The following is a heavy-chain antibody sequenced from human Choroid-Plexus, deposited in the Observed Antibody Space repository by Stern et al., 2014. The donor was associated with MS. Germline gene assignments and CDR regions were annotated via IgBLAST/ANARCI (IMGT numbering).Heavy chain of an antibody. Sequence: VQLVESGGGVVQPGRPLRLSCVASGFTLGSCAMHWVRQAPGKGLGGGAGVSYDGSNKYYADSVKGRFTISRDNSQNTLYMQMSSLRPEDTAVYYCAKDRQYLTYFFDHWGQGSLVTVSS. J-gene: IGHJ5*02. CDR1: GFTLGSCA. D-gene: IGHD2/OR15-2a*01. V-gene: IGHV3-30*18. CDR2: VSYDGSNK. CDR3: AKDRQYLTYFFDH.